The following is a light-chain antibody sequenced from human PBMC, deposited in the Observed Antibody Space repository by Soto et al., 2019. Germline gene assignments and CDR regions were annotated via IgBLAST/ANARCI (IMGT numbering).Light chain of an antibody. CDR3: QQYGSSPPYT. V-gene: IGKV3-20*01. CDR1: QSVSSRY. CDR2: GAS. Sequence: EIVLTQSPGNLSLSPGERATLSYRASQSVSSRYLAWYQQKPGQAPRLLMYGASSRATGIPDRFSGSGSGTDFTLTISRLEPEDFAVYYCQQYGSSPPYTFGQGTKLEIK. J-gene: IGKJ2*01.